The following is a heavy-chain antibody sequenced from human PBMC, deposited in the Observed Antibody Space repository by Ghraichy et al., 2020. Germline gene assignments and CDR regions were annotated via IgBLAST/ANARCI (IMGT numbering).Heavy chain of an antibody. D-gene: IGHD3-10*01. CDR3: ARVSYYYGSGSIKKPHFDY. V-gene: IGHV4-34*01. J-gene: IGHJ4*02. Sequence: SQTLSLTCAVYGGSFSGYYWSWIRQPPGKGLEWIGEINHSGSTNYNPSLKSRVTISVDTSKNQFSLKLSSVTAADTAVYYCARVSYYYGSGSIKKPHFDYWGQGTLVTVSS. CDR2: INHSGST. CDR1: GGSFSGYY.